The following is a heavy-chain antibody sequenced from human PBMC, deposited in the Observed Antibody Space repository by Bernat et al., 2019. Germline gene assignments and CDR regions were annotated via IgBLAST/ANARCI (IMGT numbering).Heavy chain of an antibody. CDR1: GFTLSSHW. Sequence: EVQLVESGGGLVQPGGSLRLSCAASGFTLSSHWMSWVRQAPGKGLEWVANIKQDGSNKYYADSVKGRFTISRDNSKNTLYLQMNSLRAEDTAVYYCARESQGYYDSSGPFDYWGQGTLVTVSS. D-gene: IGHD3-22*01. J-gene: IGHJ4*02. V-gene: IGHV3-7*01. CDR2: IKQDGSNK. CDR3: ARESQGYYDSSGPFDY.